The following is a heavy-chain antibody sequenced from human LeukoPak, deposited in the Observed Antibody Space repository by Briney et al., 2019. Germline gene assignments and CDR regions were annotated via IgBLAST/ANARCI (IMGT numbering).Heavy chain of an antibody. D-gene: IGHD6-19*01. J-gene: IGHJ5*02. Sequence: PGGSLRLSCAASGFTFSSYAMSLVRQAAGKGLEWVSAISGSGGSTYYADSVKGRFTISRDNSKNTLYLQMNSLRAEDTAVYYCAKDAGYSSGWYMKGPGSWGQGTLVTVSS. CDR3: AKDAGYSSGWYMKGPGS. CDR2: ISGSGGST. CDR1: GFTFSSYA. V-gene: IGHV3-23*01.